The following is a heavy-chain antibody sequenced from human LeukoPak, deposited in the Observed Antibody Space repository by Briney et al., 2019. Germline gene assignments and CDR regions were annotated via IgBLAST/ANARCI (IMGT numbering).Heavy chain of an antibody. Sequence: ASVKVSCKASGYTFSNYGISWVGQAPGQGLEWVGWIRGDNGNTNYAQKLRGRVTMTTDTSTSTAYMELRSLGSDETAVYYCARVDLLTGYYFFDYWGQGTLVTVSS. D-gene: IGHD3-9*01. CDR1: GYTFSNYG. CDR3: ARVDLLTGYYFFDY. J-gene: IGHJ4*02. V-gene: IGHV1-18*01. CDR2: IRGDNGNT.